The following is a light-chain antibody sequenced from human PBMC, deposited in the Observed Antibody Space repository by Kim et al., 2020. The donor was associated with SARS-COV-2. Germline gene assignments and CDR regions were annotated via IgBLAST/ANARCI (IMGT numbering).Light chain of an antibody. Sequence: GQSVTISCSGSSSNIGSNTVNWYQQFPRTAPKLLIHSNDQRPSGVPDRFSGSKSGTSASLAISGLQSEDEADYYCAAWDDSLNGWVFGGGTQLTVL. V-gene: IGLV1-44*01. CDR2: SND. CDR3: AAWDDSLNGWV. J-gene: IGLJ3*02. CDR1: SSNIGSNT.